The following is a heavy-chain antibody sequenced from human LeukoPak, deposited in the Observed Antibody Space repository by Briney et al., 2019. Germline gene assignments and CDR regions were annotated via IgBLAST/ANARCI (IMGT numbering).Heavy chain of an antibody. CDR3: TTDLVAGTFYFDY. D-gene: IGHD6-19*01. CDR1: GFTFSSYI. V-gene: IGHV3-15*01. Sequence: GGSLRLSCAASGFTFSSYIMNWVRQAPGKGLEWVGRIKSKTDGGTTDYAAPVKGRFTISRDDSKNTLYLQMNSLKTEDTAVYYCTTDLVAGTFYFDYWGQGTLVTVSS. J-gene: IGHJ4*02. CDR2: IKSKTDGGTT.